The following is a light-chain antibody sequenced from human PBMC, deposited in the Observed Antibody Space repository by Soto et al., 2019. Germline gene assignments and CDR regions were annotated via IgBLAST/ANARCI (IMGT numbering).Light chain of an antibody. CDR3: QYYDESMWT. CDR1: QSVVTSY. V-gene: IGKV3-20*01. CDR2: GAL. Sequence: EIVMMQPPATLSVSPGEGATLSCRASQSVVTSYLAWYQQKYGQSPRLLIYGALYRAPGIPDRFSGSGSGTDFTLSINRLEPEDFAVYYCQYYDESMWTFGQGTKV. J-gene: IGKJ1*01.